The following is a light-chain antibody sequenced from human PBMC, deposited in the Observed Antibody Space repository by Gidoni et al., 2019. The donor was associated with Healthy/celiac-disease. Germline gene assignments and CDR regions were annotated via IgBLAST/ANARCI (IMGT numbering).Light chain of an antibody. J-gene: IGKJ1*01. Sequence: IQLTQSPSSLSASVGDRVPITCRASQGISSYLACYQQKPGKAPKLLIYAASTLQSGVPSRFSGSGSGTDFTLTISSLQPEDFATYYCQQLNNYPRTFXQXTKVEIK. CDR1: QGISSY. CDR3: QQLNNYPRT. V-gene: IGKV1-9*01. CDR2: AAS.